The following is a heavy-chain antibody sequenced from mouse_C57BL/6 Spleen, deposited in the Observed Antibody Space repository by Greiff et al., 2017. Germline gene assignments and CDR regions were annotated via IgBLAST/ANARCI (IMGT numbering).Heavy chain of an antibody. CDR3: ARHEATEGYFDD. Sequence: EVQVVESGGGLVKPGGSLKLSCAASGFTFSSYTMSWVRQTPEKRLEWVATISGGGGNTYYPDSVKGRFTISRDNAKNTLYLQMSSLRSEDTALXYCARHEATEGYFDDWGQGTTLTVSS. J-gene: IGHJ2*01. V-gene: IGHV5-9*01. D-gene: IGHD3-2*02. CDR1: GFTFSSYT. CDR2: ISGGGGNT.